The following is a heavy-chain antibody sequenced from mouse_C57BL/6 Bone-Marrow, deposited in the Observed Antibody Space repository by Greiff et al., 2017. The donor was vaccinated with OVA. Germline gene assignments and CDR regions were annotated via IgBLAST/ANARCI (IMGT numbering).Heavy chain of an antibody. J-gene: IGHJ2*01. D-gene: IGHD1-1*01. CDR3: ARDPGSSPYYFDY. CDR2: ISDGGSYT. Sequence: EVHLVESGGGLVKPGGSLKLSCAASGFTFSSYAMSWVRQTPEKRLEWVATISDGGSYTYYPDNVKGRFTISRDNAKNNLYLQMSHLKSEDTAMYYCARDPGSSPYYFDYWGQGTTLTVSS. CDR1: GFTFSSYA. V-gene: IGHV5-4*01.